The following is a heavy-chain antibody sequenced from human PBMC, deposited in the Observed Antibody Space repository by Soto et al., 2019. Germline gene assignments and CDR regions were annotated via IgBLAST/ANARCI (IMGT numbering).Heavy chain of an antibody. Sequence: QVQLVESGGGVVQPGRSLRLSCAASGFTFSNNAMDWVRQAPGKGLEWVAVISYDGSNKYIAESVKGRFTISRDNSKNTLFLQMNSLRAEDTAVYYCAGTTTSAFSAMDVWGQGTTVTVSS. CDR3: AGTTTSAFSAMDV. CDR2: ISYDGSNK. CDR1: GFTFSNNA. D-gene: IGHD1-1*01. J-gene: IGHJ6*02. V-gene: IGHV3-30-3*01.